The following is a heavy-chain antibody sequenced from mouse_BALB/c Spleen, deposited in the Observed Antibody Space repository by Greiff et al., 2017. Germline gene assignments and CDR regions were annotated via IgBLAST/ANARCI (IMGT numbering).Heavy chain of an antibody. D-gene: IGHD4-1*01. CDR2: ISSGSSTI. CDR1: GFTFSSFG. CDR3: ARITGTDYAMDY. J-gene: IGHJ4*01. Sequence: EVMLVESGGGLVQPGGSRKLSCAASGFTFSSFGMHWVRQAPEKGLEWVAYISSGSSTIYYADTVKGRFTISRDNPKNTLFLQMTSLRSEDTAMYYCARITGTDYAMDYWGQGTSVTVSS. V-gene: IGHV5-17*02.